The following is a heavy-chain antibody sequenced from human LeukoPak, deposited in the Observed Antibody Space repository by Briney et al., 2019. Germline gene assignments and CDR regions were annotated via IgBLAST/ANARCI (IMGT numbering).Heavy chain of an antibody. CDR1: GGSISSDSYY. V-gene: IGHV4-61*02. Sequence: SETLSLTCTVSGGSISSDSYYWSWIRQPAGKGLEWIGRIFNTGSTNSIPSLKSRVTISLDTSKNQFSLKLRSVTAADTAVYYCARGPRFGELLWHWFDPWGQGTLVTVSS. J-gene: IGHJ5*02. CDR2: IFNTGST. CDR3: ARGPRFGELLWHWFDP. D-gene: IGHD3-10*01.